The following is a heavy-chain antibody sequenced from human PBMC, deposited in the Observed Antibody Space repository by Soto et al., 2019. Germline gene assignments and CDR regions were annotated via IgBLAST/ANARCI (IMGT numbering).Heavy chain of an antibody. CDR2: ISGSGGGT. CDR3: AKDLLNVVVAATAELDAFDI. V-gene: IGHV3-23*01. J-gene: IGHJ3*02. CDR1: GFSFSSYA. Sequence: GGSLRLSCAASGFSFSSYAMSWVRQAPGKGLEWVSAISGSGGGTYYADSVKGRFTISRDNSKNTLYLQMNSLRAEDTAVYYCAKDLLNVVVAATAELDAFDIWGQGTMVTVSS. D-gene: IGHD2-15*01.